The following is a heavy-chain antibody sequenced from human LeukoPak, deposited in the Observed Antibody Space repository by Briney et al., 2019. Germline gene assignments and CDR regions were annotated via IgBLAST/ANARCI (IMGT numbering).Heavy chain of an antibody. V-gene: IGHV4-59*01. CDR2: IYYSGST. Sequence: NPSETLSLTCTVSDDSITMYYWTWIRQPPGKGLEWIGYIYYSGSTNYNPSLKSRVTISVDTSKNQFSLKLSSVTAADTAVYYCAGGDYSEDYYYYMDVWGKGTTVTISS. J-gene: IGHJ6*03. D-gene: IGHD4-17*01. CDR3: AGGDYSEDYYYYMDV. CDR1: DDSITMYY.